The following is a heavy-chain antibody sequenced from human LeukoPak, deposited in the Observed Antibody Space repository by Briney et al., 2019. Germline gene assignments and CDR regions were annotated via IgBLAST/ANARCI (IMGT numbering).Heavy chain of an antibody. CDR2: ISSSSSYI. CDR3: ATLSSTSSDFDY. CDR1: GFTFSSYS. D-gene: IGHD2-2*01. Sequence: GGSLRLSCAASGFTFSSYSMNWVRQAPGKGLEWVSSISSSSSYIYYADSVKGRFTISRDNAKNSLYLQMNSLRAEDTAVYYCATLSSTSSDFDYWGQGTLVTVSS. V-gene: IGHV3-21*01. J-gene: IGHJ4*02.